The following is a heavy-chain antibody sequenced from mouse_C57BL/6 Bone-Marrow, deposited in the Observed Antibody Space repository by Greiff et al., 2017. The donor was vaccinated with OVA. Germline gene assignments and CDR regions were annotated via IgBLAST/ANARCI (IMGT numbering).Heavy chain of an antibody. CDR2: INPSSGYT. CDR1: GYTFTSYW. Sequence: QVQLQQSGAELAKPGASVKLSCKASGYTFTSYWMHWVKQRPGQGLEWIGYINPSSGYTKYNQKFKDKATLTTDKSYSTAYMQLSSLTYEDSAVYYCASSGNSLYAMDYWGQGTSVTVSS. D-gene: IGHD1-3*01. CDR3: ASSGNSLYAMDY. V-gene: IGHV1-7*01. J-gene: IGHJ4*01.